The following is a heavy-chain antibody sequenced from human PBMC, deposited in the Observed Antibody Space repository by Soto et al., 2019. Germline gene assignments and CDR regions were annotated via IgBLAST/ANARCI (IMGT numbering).Heavy chain of an antibody. V-gene: IGHV3-33*08. CDR1: GFTFNSYS. CDR2: IWYDGSNK. D-gene: IGHD3-9*01. J-gene: IGHJ6*02. CDR3: ARDSQKYYDILTGPYYYYYGMDV. Sequence: GESLKISCVASGFTFNSYSMSWVRQAPGKGLEWVAVIWYDGSNKYYADSVKGRFTISRDNSKNTLYLQMNSLRAEDTAVYYCARDSQKYYDILTGPYYYYYGMDVWGQGTTVTVSS.